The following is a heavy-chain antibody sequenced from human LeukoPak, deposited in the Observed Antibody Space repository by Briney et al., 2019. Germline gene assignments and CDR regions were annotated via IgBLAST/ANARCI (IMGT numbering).Heavy chain of an antibody. Sequence: PSQTLSLTCTVFGVSIGSTYWSWIRPSPGKGLEWVGCVYNSGTTAYNPSLTGRVTISVDTSKNQYSPNLRSVTAADAAVYYCARDAYWGQGILVTVSS. CDR1: GVSIGSTY. CDR3: ARDAY. J-gene: IGHJ4*02. V-gene: IGHV4-59*01. CDR2: VYNSGTT.